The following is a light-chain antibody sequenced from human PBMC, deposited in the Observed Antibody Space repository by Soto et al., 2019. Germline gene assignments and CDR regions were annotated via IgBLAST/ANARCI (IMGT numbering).Light chain of an antibody. V-gene: IGLV2-14*01. CDR1: SRDVGGYNY. CDR2: GVT. Sequence: QSVLTQPASVSGSPGQSITISCTGTSRDVGGYNYVSWYQQYPGKAPKLMLYGVTNRPSGVSNRFSGSKTGNTASLTISGLQAEDEAYYYCFSHRRGDSHVFGTGTKVTVL. J-gene: IGLJ1*01. CDR3: FSHRRGDSHV.